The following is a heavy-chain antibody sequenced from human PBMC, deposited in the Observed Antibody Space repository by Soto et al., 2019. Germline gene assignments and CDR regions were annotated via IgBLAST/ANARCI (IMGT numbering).Heavy chain of an antibody. D-gene: IGHD1-1*01. CDR2: INHSGST. V-gene: IGHV4-34*01. CDR3: GRGFPLQFRGCFDP. CDR1: GGSFSGYY. J-gene: IGHJ5*02. Sequence: SETLSLICAVYGGSFSGYYWSWIRQPPGKGLEWIGEINHSGSTNYNPSLKSRVTISVDTSKNQFSLKLSSVTAADTAVYNCGRGFPLQFRGCFDPSGQRTLATV.